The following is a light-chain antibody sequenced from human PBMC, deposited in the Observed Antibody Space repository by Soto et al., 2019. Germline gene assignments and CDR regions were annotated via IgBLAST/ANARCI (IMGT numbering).Light chain of an antibody. V-gene: IGKV3-11*01. CDR3: QQRSNWPIT. CDR1: QCVSSY. Sequence: EIILTQSPAPLSLSVWVRPSHSCLASQCVSSYLAWYQQKPGQAPRLLIYDASNRATGIPARFSGSGSGTDFTLTISSLEPEDFAVYYCQQRSNWPITFGQGIQLEI. J-gene: IGKJ5*01. CDR2: DAS.